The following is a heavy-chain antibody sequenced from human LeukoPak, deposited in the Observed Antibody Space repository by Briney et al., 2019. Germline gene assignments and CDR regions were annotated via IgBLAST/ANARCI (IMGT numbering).Heavy chain of an antibody. D-gene: IGHD1-26*01. CDR2: ISGSGGST. Sequence: GGSLRLSCAASGFTFSSYVMSWVRQAPGKGLEWVSTISGSGGSTYYADSVQGRFTISRDNSKNTLYLQMNSLSAEDTAVYYCAKSGGSGSYFRFVWGQGTLVTVSS. V-gene: IGHV3-23*01. CDR3: AKSGGSGSYFRFV. J-gene: IGHJ4*02. CDR1: GFTFSSYV.